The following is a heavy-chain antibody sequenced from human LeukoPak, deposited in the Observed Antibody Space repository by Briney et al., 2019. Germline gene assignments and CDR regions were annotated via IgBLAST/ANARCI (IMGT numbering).Heavy chain of an antibody. CDR2: IYYSGST. Sequence: PSETLSLTCSVSGGSISGYYWSWIRQSPGKGLEWIGYIYYSGSTNYNPSLKSRVTISVDTSKNQFSLRLSSVTAADTAVYYCGRLVAGLDWGQGTLVTVSS. V-gene: IGHV4-59*01. CDR3: GRLVAGLD. CDR1: GGSISGYY. J-gene: IGHJ4*02. D-gene: IGHD6-19*01.